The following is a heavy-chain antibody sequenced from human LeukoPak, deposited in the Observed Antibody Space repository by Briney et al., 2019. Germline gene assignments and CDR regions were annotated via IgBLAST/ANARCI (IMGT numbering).Heavy chain of an antibody. CDR1: GFTFSSYA. Sequence: EGSLRLSCAASGFTFSSYAMSWVRQAPGGGLEWVSAIGGSGDKTYHADSVTGRFTISRDNPDNRVSLQMDSLRAEDTAVYFCAKDTTAWWYHRAYMNVWGKGTTVTVSS. CDR2: IGGSGDKT. J-gene: IGHJ6*03. D-gene: IGHD2-15*01. V-gene: IGHV3-23*01. CDR3: AKDTTAWWYHRAYMNV.